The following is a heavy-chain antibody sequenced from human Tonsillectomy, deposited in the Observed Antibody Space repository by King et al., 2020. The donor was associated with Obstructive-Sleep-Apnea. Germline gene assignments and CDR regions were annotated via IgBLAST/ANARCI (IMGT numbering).Heavy chain of an antibody. Sequence: VQLQESGPGLVKPSQTLSLTCTVSGGSISSGDHYWSWIRQPPGKGLEWIGYIYYSGYINYNPSLKSRVNMSVDTSKNQFSLKLTSVTAADTAVYFCARASDGSPYYFDSWGQGTLVTVSS. J-gene: IGHJ4*02. V-gene: IGHV4-30-4*01. D-gene: IGHD2-21*02. CDR2: IYYSGYI. CDR3: ARASDGSPYYFDS. CDR1: GGSISSGDHY.